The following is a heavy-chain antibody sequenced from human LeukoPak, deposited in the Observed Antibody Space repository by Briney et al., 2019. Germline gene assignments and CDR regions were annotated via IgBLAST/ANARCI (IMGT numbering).Heavy chain of an antibody. D-gene: IGHD2-2*02. Sequence: ASVKVSCKASGYTFTGYSMHWVRQAPGQGLEWMGWINPNSGGTNYAQKFQGRVTMTRDTSISTAYMELSRLRSDDTAVYYCATHCSSTSCYRSALDYWGQGTLVTVSS. CDR2: INPNSGGT. CDR1: GYTFTGYS. J-gene: IGHJ4*02. CDR3: ATHCSSTSCYRSALDY. V-gene: IGHV1-2*02.